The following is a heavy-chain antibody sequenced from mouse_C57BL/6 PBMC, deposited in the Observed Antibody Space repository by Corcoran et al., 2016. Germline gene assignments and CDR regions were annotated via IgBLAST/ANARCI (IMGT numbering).Heavy chain of an antibody. CDR3: ATYDYDEDY. D-gene: IGHD2-4*01. V-gene: IGHV1-80*01. CDR1: GYAFSSYW. CDR2: IYPGDGDT. J-gene: IGHJ2*01. Sequence: QVQLQQSGAELVKPGASVKISCKASGYAFSSYWVNWVKQRPGKGLEWIGQIYPGDGDTNYNGKFKGKATLTADKSSSTAYMQLSSLTSEDSAVYFCATYDYDEDYWGQGTTLTVSS.